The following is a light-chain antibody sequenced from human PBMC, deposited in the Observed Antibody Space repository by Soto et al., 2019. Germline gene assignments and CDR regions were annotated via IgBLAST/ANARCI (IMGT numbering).Light chain of an antibody. V-gene: IGKV1-5*02. CDR2: DVS. J-gene: IGKJ1*01. CDR1: QSINAW. Sequence: TQMTQAPSTTPPPLGAILTLFRRASQSINAWLAWYQQKPGKAPKLLIYDVSTLDSGVPSRFSGSASGTEFTLTISSLESDDFATYYCQQYHRYSTFGQGTKVDIK. CDR3: QQYHRYST.